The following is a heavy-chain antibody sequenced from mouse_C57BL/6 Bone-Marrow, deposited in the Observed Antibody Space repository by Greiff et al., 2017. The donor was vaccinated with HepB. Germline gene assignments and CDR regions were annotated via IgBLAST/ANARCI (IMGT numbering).Heavy chain of an antibody. V-gene: IGHV14-4*01. CDR2: IDTENGDT. CDR3: TTYYYGDY. CDR1: GFNIKDDY. J-gene: IGHJ2*01. Sequence: VQLQQSGAELVRPGASVKLSCTASGFNIKDDYMHWVKQRPEQGLEWIGGIDTENGDTEYASKFQGKATITADTSSNTAYLQLSILTSEDTAVFYCTTYYYGDYWGQGTTLTVSS.